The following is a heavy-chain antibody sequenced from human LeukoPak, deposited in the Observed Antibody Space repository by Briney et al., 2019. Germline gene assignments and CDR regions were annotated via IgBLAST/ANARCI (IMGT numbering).Heavy chain of an antibody. Sequence: PSETLSLTCTVSGGSISSSSYYWAWIRQPPGKGLEWIGSIYYSGSTYYNPSLKSRVTISVDTSKNQFSLKLNSVTAADTAVYYCARHDWFDHWGQGTLLTVSS. CDR2: IYYSGST. CDR1: GGSISSSSYY. V-gene: IGHV4-39*01. CDR3: ARHDWFDH. J-gene: IGHJ5*02.